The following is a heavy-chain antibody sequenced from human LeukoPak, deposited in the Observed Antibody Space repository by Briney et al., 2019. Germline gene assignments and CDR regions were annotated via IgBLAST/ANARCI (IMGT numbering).Heavy chain of an antibody. CDR3: ARGMTTVTTWFDP. CDR2: ISSSSSYI. Sequence: GGSLRLSCAASGFTFSNYNMNWVRQAPGKGLEWVSSISSSSSYIYYADSVKGRFTISRDNAKNSLYLQMNSLRAEDTAVYYCARGMTTVTTWFDPWGQGTLVTVSS. D-gene: IGHD4-17*01. J-gene: IGHJ5*02. CDR1: GFTFSNYN. V-gene: IGHV3-21*01.